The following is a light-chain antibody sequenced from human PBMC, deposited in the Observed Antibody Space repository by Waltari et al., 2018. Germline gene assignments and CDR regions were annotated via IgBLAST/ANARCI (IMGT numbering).Light chain of an antibody. J-gene: IGLJ2*01. CDR3: KSYTSSSTLL. CDR2: EVT. CDR1: SSDVGGYNY. V-gene: IGLV2-14*01. Sequence: QSALTQPASVSGSLGQSLTISCTGTSSDVGGYNYVSWFQQHPGKAPKLLIYEVTNRPSGVSNRFSGSKSGNTASLTISGLQAEDEADYYCKSYTSSSTLLFGGGTKLTVL.